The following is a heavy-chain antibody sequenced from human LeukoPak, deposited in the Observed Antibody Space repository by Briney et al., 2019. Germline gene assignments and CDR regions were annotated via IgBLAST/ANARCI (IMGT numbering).Heavy chain of an antibody. CDR3: ARSGVAGFDY. D-gene: IGHD6-19*01. CDR2: IYHSGTT. CDR1: GYSITSSSW. J-gene: IGHJ4*02. Sequence: TTSETLSLTCAVSGYSITSSSWWGWIRQPPGKGLEWIGYIYHSGTTYYNPSLQSRVTMSVDTSKNQFSLKLSSVTAVDTAVYYCARSGVAGFDYWGQGTLVTVSS. V-gene: IGHV4-28*01.